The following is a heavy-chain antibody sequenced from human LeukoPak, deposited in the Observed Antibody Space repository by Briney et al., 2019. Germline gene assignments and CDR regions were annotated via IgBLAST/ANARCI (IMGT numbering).Heavy chain of an antibody. V-gene: IGHV4-34*01. J-gene: IGHJ4*02. Sequence: PSETLSLTCAVYGGSFSGYYWSWIRQPPGKGLEWIGEINHSGSTNYNPSLKSRVTISVDTSKNQFSLKLSSVPAADTAVYYCARVSGWQWLVRTTYYFDYWGQGTLVTVSS. CDR1: GGSFSGYY. CDR3: ARVSGWQWLVRTTYYFDY. CDR2: INHSGST. D-gene: IGHD6-19*01.